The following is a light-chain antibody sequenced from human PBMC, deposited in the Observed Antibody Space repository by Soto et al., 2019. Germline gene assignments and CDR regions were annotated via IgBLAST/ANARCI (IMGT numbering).Light chain of an antibody. Sequence: QSVLTQPASVSGSPGQSITISCTGTSSDVGGYNSVSWYQQHPGKAPKLMIYDVSNRPSGVSNRFSGSKSANTASLTISGLQAEDEADYYCSSYTSSSTYVFATGTKVTVL. CDR1: SSDVGGYNS. V-gene: IGLV2-14*01. CDR3: SSYTSSSTYV. CDR2: DVS. J-gene: IGLJ1*01.